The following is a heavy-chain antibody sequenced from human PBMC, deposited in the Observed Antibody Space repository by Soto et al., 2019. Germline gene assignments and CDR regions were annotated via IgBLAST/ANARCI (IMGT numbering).Heavy chain of an antibody. Sequence: TSETLSLTCAVSGGSISSGGYSWSWFRQPPGKGLEWIGYIYHSGSTYYNPSLKSRVTISVDRSKNQFSLKLSSVTAADTAVYYCARVPDRWGQGTLVTVSS. V-gene: IGHV4-30-2*01. CDR3: ARVPDR. J-gene: IGHJ5*02. CDR1: GGSISSGGYS. CDR2: IYHSGST. D-gene: IGHD2-2*01.